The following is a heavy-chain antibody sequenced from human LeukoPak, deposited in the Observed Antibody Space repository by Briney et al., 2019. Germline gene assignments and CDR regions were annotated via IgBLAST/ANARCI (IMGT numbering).Heavy chain of an antibody. CDR3: ATNHGYGGNSDAFDI. J-gene: IGHJ3*02. Sequence: SETLSLTCTVSGYSISSGYYWGWIRQPPGKGLEWIGSISHSGSTYYNPSLKSRVTMSVDTSKNQFSLNLSSVTAADTAMYFCATNHGYGGNSDAFDIWGQGTMVTVSS. D-gene: IGHD4-23*01. CDR2: ISHSGST. CDR1: GYSISSGYY. V-gene: IGHV4-38-2*02.